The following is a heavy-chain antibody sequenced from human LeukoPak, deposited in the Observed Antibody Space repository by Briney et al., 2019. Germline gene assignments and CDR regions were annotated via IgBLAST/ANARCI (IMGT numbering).Heavy chain of an antibody. CDR2: ISTSSSSK. V-gene: IGHV3-21*01. D-gene: IGHD3-9*01. Sequence: GGSLRLSCAVSGFTFSSYRMSWVRQAPGKGLEWVSSISTSSSSKYYADSVKGRFTISRDNAKNSLDLQMNSLRAEDTAVYYCARWDDLFLIDFWGQGTLVTVSS. CDR1: GFTFSSYR. CDR3: ARWDDLFLIDF. J-gene: IGHJ4*02.